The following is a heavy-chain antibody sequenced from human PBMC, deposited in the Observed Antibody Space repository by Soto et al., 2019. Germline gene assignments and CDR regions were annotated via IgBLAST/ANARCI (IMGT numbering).Heavy chain of an antibody. J-gene: IGHJ5*02. CDR2: ISAYNGNT. CDR3: ARSSGTSYIWFDP. V-gene: IGHV1-18*01. Sequence: QVQLVQSGAEVKKPGASVKVSCKASGYTFTSYGISWVRQAPGQGLEWMGWISAYNGNTNYAQKLQGRVTMTTDTSTSTAYRAVRSLRSDDTAVYYCARSSGTSYIWFDPWGQGTRVTVSS. D-gene: IGHD1-26*01. CDR1: GYTFTSYG.